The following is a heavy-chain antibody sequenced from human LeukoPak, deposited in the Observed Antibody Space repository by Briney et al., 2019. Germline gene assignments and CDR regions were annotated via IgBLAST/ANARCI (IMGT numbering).Heavy chain of an antibody. CDR2: ISGSGGST. V-gene: IGHV3-23*01. D-gene: IGHD4-17*01. J-gene: IGHJ1*01. CDR3: AKDRTDGDYIEYFQH. CDR1: GFTFSSYA. Sequence: GGSLRLSCAASGFTFSSYAMSWVRQAPGKGLEWVSAISGSGGSTYYADSVKGRFTISRDNSKNTLYLQMNSLRAEDTAVYYCAKDRTDGDYIEYFQHWGQGTLVTVSS.